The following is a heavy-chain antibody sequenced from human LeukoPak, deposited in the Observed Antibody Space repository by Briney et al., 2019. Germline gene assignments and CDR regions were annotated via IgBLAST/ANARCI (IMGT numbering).Heavy chain of an antibody. D-gene: IGHD6-6*01. CDR2: IKQDGGEK. CDR1: GFTFKNSW. V-gene: IGHV3-7*01. J-gene: IGHJ4*02. Sequence: GGSLRLSCAASGFTFKNSWMSWVRQAPGKGLEWVANIKQDGGEKYYVDSVKGRFTISRDDAKTSVYLQMNSLRAEDTAVYYCAKETSLWSSSPHPGYWGQGTLVTVSS. CDR3: AKETSLWSSSPHPGY.